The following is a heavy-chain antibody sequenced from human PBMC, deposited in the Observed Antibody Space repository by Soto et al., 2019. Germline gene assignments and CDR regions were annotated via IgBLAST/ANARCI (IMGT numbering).Heavy chain of an antibody. CDR3: ARGDSSSWYLIGY. Sequence: QVQLVESGGGVVQPGRSLRLSCAASGFTFSSYAMHWVRQAPGKGLEWVAVISYDGNNRYYADSVKGRFTISRDNSKNTRHLQMNSLRAEDTAVYYCARGDSSSWYLIGYWGQGTLVTVSS. D-gene: IGHD6-13*01. CDR1: GFTFSSYA. CDR2: ISYDGNNR. J-gene: IGHJ4*02. V-gene: IGHV3-30-3*01.